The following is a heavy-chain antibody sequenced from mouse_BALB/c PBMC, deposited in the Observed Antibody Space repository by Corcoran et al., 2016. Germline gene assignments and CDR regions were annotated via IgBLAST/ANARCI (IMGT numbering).Heavy chain of an antibody. V-gene: IGHV9-3-1*01. CDR1: GYTFTNYG. Sequence: QIQLVQSGPELKKPGETVKISCKASGYTFTNYGMNWVKQAPGKGLKWMGWINTYTGEPTYADDFKGRFAFSLETSASTAYLQINNLKNEDTATYFCARKDYRYDGAWFAYWGQGTLVTVSA. D-gene: IGHD2-14*01. CDR2: INTYTGEP. CDR3: ARKDYRYDGAWFAY. J-gene: IGHJ3*01.